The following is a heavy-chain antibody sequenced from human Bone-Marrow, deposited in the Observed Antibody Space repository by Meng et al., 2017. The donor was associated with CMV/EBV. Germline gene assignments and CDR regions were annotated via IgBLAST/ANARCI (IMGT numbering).Heavy chain of an antibody. D-gene: IGHD6-6*01. CDR1: GFTFTDYY. CDR2: ISVTGSTK. Sequence: GGSLRLSCAASGFTFTDYYMSWIRQAPGKGLEWVSYISVTGSTKYYAASVKDRFAISRDNAKDTLYLQMNSLRAEDTAVYYCAKDRAGAARPKGPFDYWGQGTLVTVSS. V-gene: IGHV3-11*01. J-gene: IGHJ4*02. CDR3: AKDRAGAARPKGPFDY.